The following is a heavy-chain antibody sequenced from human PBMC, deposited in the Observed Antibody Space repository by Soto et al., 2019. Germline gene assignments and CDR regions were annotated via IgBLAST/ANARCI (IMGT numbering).Heavy chain of an antibody. CDR3: ATLRPLRYFDWSRWDHFDY. D-gene: IGHD3-9*01. J-gene: IGHJ4*02. Sequence: QVQLQQWGAGLLKPSETLSLTCAVYGGSFSGYYWSWIRQPPGKGLEWIGEINHSGSTNYNPSLKSRVTISVDTSKNQFSLKLSSVTAADTAVYYCATLRPLRYFDWSRWDHFDYWGQGTLVTVSS. V-gene: IGHV4-34*01. CDR2: INHSGST. CDR1: GGSFSGYY.